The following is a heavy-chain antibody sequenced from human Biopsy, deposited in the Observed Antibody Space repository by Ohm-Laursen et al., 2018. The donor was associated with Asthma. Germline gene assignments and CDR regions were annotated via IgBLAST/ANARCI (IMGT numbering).Heavy chain of an antibody. J-gene: IGHJ6*02. V-gene: IGHV3-30-3*01. Sequence: SLRLFCAASGFTFRSYAMHWVRQAPGKGLEWVAVGGSYYDGGLKYYADSVNGRFTVSRDDSKNTLYLQMNSLSAEDSAVYYCARVDGVVEAATRLGGMDVWGQGTTVTVSS. CDR3: ARVDGVVEAATRLGGMDV. CDR2: GGSYYDGGLK. CDR1: GFTFRSYA. D-gene: IGHD2-15*01.